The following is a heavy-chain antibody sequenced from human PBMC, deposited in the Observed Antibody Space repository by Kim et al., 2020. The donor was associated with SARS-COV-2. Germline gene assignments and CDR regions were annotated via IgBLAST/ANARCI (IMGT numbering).Heavy chain of an antibody. Sequence: ASVKVSCKASGYNFTSYGISWVRQAPGQGLEWMGWISAYNGNTNYAQKLQGRVTMTTDTSTSTAYMELRSLRSDDTAVYYCARPPGGYYYDSSGYFDPWGQGTLVTVSS. CDR2: ISAYNGNT. D-gene: IGHD3-22*01. V-gene: IGHV1-18*01. CDR3: ARPPGGYYYDSSGYFDP. CDR1: GYNFTSYG. J-gene: IGHJ5*01.